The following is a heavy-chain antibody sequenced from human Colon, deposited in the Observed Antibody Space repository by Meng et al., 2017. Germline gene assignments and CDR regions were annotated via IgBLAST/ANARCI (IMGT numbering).Heavy chain of an antibody. V-gene: IGHV4-30-2*06. CDR3: ARGYRGSTYFAY. D-gene: IGHD3-16*01. Sequence: QLQLQESGSRLVKPYQTLSLTCAVSGDSVTTTLSSWSWIRQSPGKGLEWIGNIYDNGYTYYSPSLRSRVTISGDMSNNQFSLNLNSVTAADTAVYFCARGYRGSTYFAYWGQGILVTVSS. CDR1: GDSVTTTLSS. J-gene: IGHJ4*02. CDR2: IYDNGYT.